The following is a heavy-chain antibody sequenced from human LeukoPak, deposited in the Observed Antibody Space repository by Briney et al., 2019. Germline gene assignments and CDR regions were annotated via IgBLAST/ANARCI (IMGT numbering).Heavy chain of an antibody. J-gene: IGHJ4*02. Sequence: PGGYLRLSCAASGFTFSSYAMSWVRLAPGKGLEWVSAISGSGGSTYYADSVKGRFTISRDNSKNTLYLQMNSLRAEDTAVYYCAKPSPGTGDILTGYLSYWGQGTLVTVSS. CDR2: ISGSGGST. CDR1: GFTFSSYA. V-gene: IGHV3-23*01. CDR3: AKPSPGTGDILTGYLSY. D-gene: IGHD3-9*01.